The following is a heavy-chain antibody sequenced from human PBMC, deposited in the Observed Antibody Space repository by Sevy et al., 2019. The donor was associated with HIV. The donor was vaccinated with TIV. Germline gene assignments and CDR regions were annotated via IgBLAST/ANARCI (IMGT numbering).Heavy chain of an antibody. Sequence: GGSLRLSCAASGFTFNNYAMNWVRQAPGKGLEWVSTISGSGGSTAHADSVKGRFTISRDNSKNTLFLQMNSLRAEDTAFYYCARDLGIAVAPDYWGQGTLVTVSS. CDR3: ARDLGIAVAPDY. V-gene: IGHV3-23*01. J-gene: IGHJ4*02. D-gene: IGHD6-19*01. CDR1: GFTFNNYA. CDR2: ISGSGGST.